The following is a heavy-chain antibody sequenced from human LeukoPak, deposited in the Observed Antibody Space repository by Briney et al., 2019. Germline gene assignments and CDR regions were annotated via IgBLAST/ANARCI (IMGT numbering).Heavy chain of an antibody. CDR3: AKKFGDYVVDY. Sequence: QSGGSLRLSCAASGFTFSSYAMHWVRQAPGKGLEWVAVISYDGSNKYYADSVKGRFTISRDNSKNTLYLQMNSLRAEDTAVYYCAKKFGDYVVDYWGQGTLVTVSS. V-gene: IGHV3-30*04. D-gene: IGHD4-17*01. J-gene: IGHJ4*02. CDR2: ISYDGSNK. CDR1: GFTFSSYA.